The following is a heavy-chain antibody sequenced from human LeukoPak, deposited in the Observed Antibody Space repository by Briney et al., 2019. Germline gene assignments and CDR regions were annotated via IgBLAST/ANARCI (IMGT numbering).Heavy chain of an antibody. Sequence: PSETLSLTCAVYGGSFSGYYWSWIRQPPGKGLEWIGEINHSGSFYYGGYTNYNPSFKSRVTISADTSKNQFSLKLSSVTAADTAVYYCARGLKGSGSYYKRTNWFDPWGQGTLVTVSS. V-gene: IGHV4-34*01. D-gene: IGHD3-10*01. CDR1: GGSFSGYY. J-gene: IGHJ5*02. CDR3: ARGLKGSGSYYKRTNWFDP. CDR2: INHSGSFYYGGYT.